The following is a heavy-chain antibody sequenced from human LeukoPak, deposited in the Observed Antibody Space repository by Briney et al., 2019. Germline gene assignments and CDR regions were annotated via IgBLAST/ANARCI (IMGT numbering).Heavy chain of an antibody. CDR2: VYYSGSA. V-gene: IGHV4-59*08. CDR1: VGSFATDY. CDR3: ARQVGWFDP. J-gene: IGHJ5*02. Sequence: PSETLSLTCTVPVGSFATDYWSWVRQPPGKGLEWIGYVYYSGSANYNPSLKSRVTISVDTSKNQFSLKMNSVTAADTAVYYCARQVGWFDPWGQGTLVTVSS.